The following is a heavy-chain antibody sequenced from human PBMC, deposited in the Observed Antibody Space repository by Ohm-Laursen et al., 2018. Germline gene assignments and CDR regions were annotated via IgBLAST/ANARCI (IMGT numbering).Heavy chain of an antibody. J-gene: IGHJ4*02. V-gene: IGHV3-74*01. Sequence: GSLRLSCTASGFTFSDYWMHWVRQPPVKGLVWVSRIKTDGSFTTYADSVKGRFTISRDNAKNTLYLQMDGLRAEDTAVYYCARLKSAYYDGFAYSYWGQGTLVTVSS. CDR1: GFTFSDYW. CDR3: ARLKSAYYDGFAYSY. D-gene: IGHD3-22*01. CDR2: IKTDGSFT.